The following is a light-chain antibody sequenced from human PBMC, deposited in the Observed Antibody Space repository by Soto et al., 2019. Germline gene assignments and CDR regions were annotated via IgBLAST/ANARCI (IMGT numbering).Light chain of an antibody. V-gene: IGLV2-14*03. CDR2: EVS. CDR1: SSDVGGYNY. CDR3: MSYTSSSTLFV. Sequence: QSVLTQPASVSGSPGQSITISCTGSSSDVGGYNYVSWYQQLAGKAPKLMIDEVSNRPSGVSNRFSGSKSGNTASLTISGLRAEDEADYYCMSYTSSSTLFVFGTGTKLTVL. J-gene: IGLJ1*01.